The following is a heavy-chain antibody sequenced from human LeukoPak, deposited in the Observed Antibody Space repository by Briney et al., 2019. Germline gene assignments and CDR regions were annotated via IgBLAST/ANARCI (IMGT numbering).Heavy chain of an antibody. Sequence: GGSLRLSCAASGFTFSTYSMNWVRQAPGEGLEWVSSISSSSTYIYYADSVKGRFTISRDNAKNSLYLQMNGLRAEDAAVYYCARVSQGIQLWSSFDYWGQGTLVTVSS. J-gene: IGHJ4*02. CDR2: ISSSSTYI. V-gene: IGHV3-21*01. CDR3: ARVSQGIQLWSSFDY. D-gene: IGHD5-18*01. CDR1: GFTFSTYS.